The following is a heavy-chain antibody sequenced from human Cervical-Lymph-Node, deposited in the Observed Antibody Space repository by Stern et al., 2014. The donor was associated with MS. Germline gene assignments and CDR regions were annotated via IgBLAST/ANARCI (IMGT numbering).Heavy chain of an antibody. CDR1: GFSLSTTGMC. Sequence: QVTLKESGPALVKPTQTLTLTCTFSGFSLSTTGMCLSWIRQPPGKALEALALLDWDGDKYYSTALKTRLTISKDTSKSQVVLTMTNMAPLDTATYFCVRAREGYYFDYWGQGIPVTVSS. J-gene: IGHJ4*02. V-gene: IGHV2-70*01. D-gene: IGHD2-21*01. CDR3: VRAREGYYFDY. CDR2: LDWDGDK.